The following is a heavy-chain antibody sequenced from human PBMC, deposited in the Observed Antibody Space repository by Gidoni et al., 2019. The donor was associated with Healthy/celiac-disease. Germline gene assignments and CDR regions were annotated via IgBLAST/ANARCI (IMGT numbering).Heavy chain of an antibody. D-gene: IGHD2-2*01. CDR2: IRSSSSYI. CDR1: GFTCRSNT. CDR3: ARDLLRYCSSTSCSYFQH. Sequence: EVQLVESGGGLVKSGGSLSLSCAASGFTCRSNTRNLVRKAPGKGMEWVSSIRSSSSYIYYADSVKGRFTISRDNAKNSLYLQMNSLRAEDTAVYYCARDLLRYCSSTSCSYFQHWGQGTLVTVSS. V-gene: IGHV3-21*01. J-gene: IGHJ1*01.